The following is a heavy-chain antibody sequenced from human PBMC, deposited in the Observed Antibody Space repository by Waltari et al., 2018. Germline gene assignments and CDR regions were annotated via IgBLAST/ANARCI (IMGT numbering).Heavy chain of an antibody. Sequence: QLQLQQSGPGLVKHSESLSLTCAVSGDYMSSSYWWSWVRQPPGKGLEWIGQIHRSGRTNYNPSLESRVTMSIDTSNNQFSLKVPSATAADTAVYYGARDRGRGLYLDTWGQGTLVTVSP. J-gene: IGHJ4*02. CDR1: GDYMSSSYW. CDR3: ARDRGRGLYLDT. D-gene: IGHD2-15*01. CDR2: IHRSGRT. V-gene: IGHV4-4*02.